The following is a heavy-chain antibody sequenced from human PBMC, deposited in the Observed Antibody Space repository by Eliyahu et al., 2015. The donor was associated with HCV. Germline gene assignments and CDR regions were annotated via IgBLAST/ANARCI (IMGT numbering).Heavy chain of an antibody. V-gene: IGHV3-53*01. CDR1: GFIVSNNY. CDR3: VTDLNL. CDR2: TYSGHPT. J-gene: IGHJ4*02. D-gene: IGHD1-20*01. Sequence: EVRLVESGGGLIQPGGSLRLSCAGXGFIVSNNYMSWVRQAPGKGLEWVLVTYSGHPTQYADSVKGRFTISSDNSKNTLFLQMNSLRAEDTAVYYCVTDLNLWGQGTLVTVSS.